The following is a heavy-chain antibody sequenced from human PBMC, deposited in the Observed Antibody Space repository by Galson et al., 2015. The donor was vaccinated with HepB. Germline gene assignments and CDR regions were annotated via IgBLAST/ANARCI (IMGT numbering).Heavy chain of an antibody. CDR2: ISYDGSNK. J-gene: IGHJ3*02. V-gene: IGHV3-30-3*01. CDR1: GFTFSSYA. CDR3: AGTGPYDAFDI. Sequence: SLRLSCAASGFTFSSYAMHWVRQAPGKGLEWVAVISYDGSNKYYADSVKGRFTISRDNSKNTLYLQMNSLRAEDTAVYYCAGTGPYDAFDIWGQGTMVTVSS. D-gene: IGHD2-8*02.